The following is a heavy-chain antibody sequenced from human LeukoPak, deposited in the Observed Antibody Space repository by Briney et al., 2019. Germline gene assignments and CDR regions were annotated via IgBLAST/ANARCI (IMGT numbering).Heavy chain of an antibody. V-gene: IGHV1-69*13. Sequence: GASVKVSCKASGGTFSSYAISWVRQAPGQGLEWMGGMIPIFGTANYAQKFQGRVTITADESTSTAYMELSSLRSEDTAVYYCARDRRDPTLHGIVRATLHDYWGQGNLVTVSS. J-gene: IGHJ4*02. D-gene: IGHD1-26*01. CDR3: ARDRRDPTLHGIVRATLHDY. CDR2: MIPIFGTA. CDR1: GGTFSSYA.